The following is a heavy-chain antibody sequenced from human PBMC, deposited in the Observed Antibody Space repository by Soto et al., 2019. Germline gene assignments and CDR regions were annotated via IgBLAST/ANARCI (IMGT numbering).Heavy chain of an antibody. D-gene: IGHD2-21*01. V-gene: IGHV3-30*03. J-gene: IGHJ5*02. CDR2: ISYDGSTR. CDR1: GFVFNDYD. Sequence: QVQLAESGGGVVQPGRSLRLSCTTSGFVFNDYDIHWVRQAPGKGLAWLASISYDGSTRYYEDSVKVRFTISRNNSKNTLSLQINSLGAEDSAVYYCSRGIKGGLDAWGPGTLVTVSS. CDR3: SRGIKGGLDA.